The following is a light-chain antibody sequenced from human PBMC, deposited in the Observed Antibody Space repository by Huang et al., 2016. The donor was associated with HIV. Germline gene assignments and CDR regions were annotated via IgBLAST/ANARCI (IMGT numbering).Light chain of an antibody. CDR3: DQYNNWPPEHT. Sequence: PRLLIQGASTRATGIPARFSGSGSGTEFALTISSLRSEDSAVYYCDQYNNWPPEHTFGQGTKLEIK. V-gene: IGKV3-15*01. CDR2: GAS. J-gene: IGKJ2*01.